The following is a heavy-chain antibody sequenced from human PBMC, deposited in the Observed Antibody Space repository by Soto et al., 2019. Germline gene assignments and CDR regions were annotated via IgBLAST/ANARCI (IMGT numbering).Heavy chain of an antibody. D-gene: IGHD3-22*01. CDR2: IYHHGST. J-gene: IGHJ4*02. V-gene: IGHV4-38-2*02. CDR3: SRDRRNLYDNSEYFGY. Sequence: SPTMLAPGGVSWGSSSGPYCCAWIRQHPRKGLEWLGGIYHHGSTYYGPSLKSRVTISLDTSKNQFYLNLRSVTAADTAVYYFSRDRRNLYDNSEYFGYWGEGTLVTGYS. CDR1: WGSSSGPYC.